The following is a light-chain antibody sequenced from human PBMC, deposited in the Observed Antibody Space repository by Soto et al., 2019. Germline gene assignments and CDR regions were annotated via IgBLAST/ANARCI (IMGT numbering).Light chain of an antibody. Sequence: IQVTQYPSSLSASVGDRVPITCRASQGIKNYLAWYQQKPGEIPKLLIYAASTLESGIPPRFSGSGSGTDFTLTINNLQPEDVATYYCQRYYNAPFTFGGGTKVDIK. CDR3: QRYYNAPFT. CDR2: AAS. CDR1: QGIKNY. V-gene: IGKV1-27*01. J-gene: IGKJ4*01.